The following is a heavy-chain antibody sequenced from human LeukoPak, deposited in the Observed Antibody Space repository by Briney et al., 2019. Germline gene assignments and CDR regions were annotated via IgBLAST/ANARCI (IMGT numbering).Heavy chain of an antibody. CDR2: ITGSGVTT. J-gene: IGHJ4*02. CDR3: AKVTPPRGIIVPFDY. CDR1: GFTFTSNA. V-gene: IGHV3-23*01. D-gene: IGHD2/OR15-2a*01. Sequence: PGGSLGLSCAASGFTFTSNAMSWVRQAPGKGLDWVSSITGSGVTTYYADSVRGRFTISRDNSKNTLYLQMNSLRAEDTAVYYCAKVTPPRGIIVPFDYWGQGTLVTVS.